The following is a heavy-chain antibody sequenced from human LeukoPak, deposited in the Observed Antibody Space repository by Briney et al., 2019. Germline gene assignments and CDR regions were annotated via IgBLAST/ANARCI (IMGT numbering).Heavy chain of an antibody. CDR3: ARDAYGSGSPSSFDD. CDR1: GFTFSSYS. CDR2: INSSSSYI. J-gene: IGHJ4*02. Sequence: GGSLRLSLAGSGFTFSSYSMKWGRQAPGKGVGWVSSINSSSSYIYYADSVKGRFTISRDNAKNSLYLQMNSLRAEDTAVYYCARDAYGSGSPSSFDDWGQGTLVTVSS. D-gene: IGHD3-10*01. V-gene: IGHV3-21*01.